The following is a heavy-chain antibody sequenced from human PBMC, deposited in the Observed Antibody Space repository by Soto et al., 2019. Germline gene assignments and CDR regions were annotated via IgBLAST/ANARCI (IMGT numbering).Heavy chain of an antibody. Sequence: PSETLSLTCSVSGGSIGSSSYYFGWIRQPPGKGLEWIGSLYYTGTTYYSSSLKSRVTISADKSQNQFSLRLSSVTAADTAVYYCGAYCSRTYRYDWFDPWGQGTLVTVSS. D-gene: IGHD2-2*01. CDR2: LYYTGTT. CDR1: GGSIGSSSYY. J-gene: IGHJ5*02. CDR3: GAYCSRTYRYDWFDP. V-gene: IGHV4-39*01.